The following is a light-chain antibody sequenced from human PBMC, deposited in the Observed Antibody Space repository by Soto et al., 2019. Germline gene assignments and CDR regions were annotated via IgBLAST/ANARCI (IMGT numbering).Light chain of an antibody. CDR1: SSDVGGYNY. V-gene: IGLV2-14*01. CDR3: SSYTSSSTV. J-gene: IGLJ2*01. Sequence: QSALTQPASVSGSPGQSITISCTGTSSDVGGYNYVSWYQQHPGKAPKLMIYDVSNRPSGVSNRFSGSKSGNTASLTISGLQAEDEADYYCSSYTSSSTVFCGGTALTVL. CDR2: DVS.